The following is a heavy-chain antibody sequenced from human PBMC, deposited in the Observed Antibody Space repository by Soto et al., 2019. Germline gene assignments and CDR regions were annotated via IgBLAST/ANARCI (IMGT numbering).Heavy chain of an antibody. D-gene: IGHD2-8*01. CDR1: GGSISSGEYS. CDR3: ALWCFYRNGRIRFLFDF. V-gene: IGHV4-30-2*01. CDR2: IYHSGST. Sequence: SGTLSLTCAVSGGSISSGEYSWSWIWQPPGKGLEWIGYIYHSGSTYYNPSLKSRVTISVDRSKNQFSLNLSSVTAADTAVYYCALWCFYRNGRIRFLFDFSGRGSFVLVSS. J-gene: IGHJ4*02.